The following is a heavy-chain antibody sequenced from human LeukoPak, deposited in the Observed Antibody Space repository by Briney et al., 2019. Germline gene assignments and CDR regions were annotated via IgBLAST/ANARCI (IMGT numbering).Heavy chain of an antibody. J-gene: IGHJ6*02. Sequence: SETLSLTCAVYGGSFSGYYWSWIRQPPGKGLEWIGEINHSGSTNYNPSLKSRVTISVDTSENQFSLKLSSVTAADTAVYYCAGSGGRRGMDVWGQGTTVTVSS. V-gene: IGHV4-34*01. CDR2: INHSGST. CDR3: AGSGGRRGMDV. CDR1: GGSFSGYY. D-gene: IGHD2-15*01.